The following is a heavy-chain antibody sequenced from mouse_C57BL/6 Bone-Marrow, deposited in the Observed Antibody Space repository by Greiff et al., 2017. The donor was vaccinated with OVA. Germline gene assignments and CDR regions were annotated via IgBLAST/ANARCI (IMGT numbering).Heavy chain of an antibody. J-gene: IGHJ3*01. Sequence: VQLQQSGAELVRPGASVKLSCTASGFNIKDDYMPWVKQRPEQGLEWIGWIDPENGDTEYASKFQGKATITADTSSNTAYLQLSSLTSEDTAVYYCTTSDGYYVGFAYWGQGTLVTVSA. D-gene: IGHD2-3*01. CDR2: IDPENGDT. CDR1: GFNIKDDY. V-gene: IGHV14-4*01. CDR3: TTSDGYYVGFAY.